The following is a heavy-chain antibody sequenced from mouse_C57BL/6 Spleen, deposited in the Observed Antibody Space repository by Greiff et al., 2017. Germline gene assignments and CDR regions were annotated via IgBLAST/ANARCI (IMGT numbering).Heavy chain of an antibody. V-gene: IGHV1-55*01. Sequence: QVQLQQPGAELVKPGASVKMSCKASGYTFTSHWITWVKQRPGQGLEWIGDIYPGSGCTIYNEKFKSKATLTVDTSPNTAYMQLSSLTSEDSAVYYCARGLTGADDYWGQGTTLTVSS. CDR3: ARGLTGADDY. D-gene: IGHD4-1*01. J-gene: IGHJ2*01. CDR1: GYTFTSHW. CDR2: IYPGSGCT.